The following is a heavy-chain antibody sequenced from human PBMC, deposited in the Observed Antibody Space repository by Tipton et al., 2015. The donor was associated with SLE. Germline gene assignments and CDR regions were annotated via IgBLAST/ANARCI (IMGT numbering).Heavy chain of an antibody. CDR1: GGSFNGYY. Sequence: TLSLTCAVYGGSFNGYYWSWIRQPPGKGLEWIGEIDHTGSTNYNPSLKSRVTISVDTSANQFSPKLSSVTAADTAVYYCARRHYSGPFDSWGQGTLVTVSS. CDR3: ARRHYSGPFDS. V-gene: IGHV4-34*01. CDR2: IDHTGST. D-gene: IGHD5-12*01. J-gene: IGHJ4*02.